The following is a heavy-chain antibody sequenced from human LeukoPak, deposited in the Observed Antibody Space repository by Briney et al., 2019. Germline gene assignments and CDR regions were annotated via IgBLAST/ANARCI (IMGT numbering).Heavy chain of an antibody. D-gene: IGHD3-3*01. Sequence: KPGGSLRLSCAASKFTFSSYSMNWVRQAPGKGLEWVSSISSSGTYISYAESVKGRFTISRDNAKNSLYLQMNSLRAEDTAVYYCARASGDGVVPLWYFDLWGRGTLVTVSS. CDR1: KFTFSSYS. V-gene: IGHV3-21*01. J-gene: IGHJ2*01. CDR3: ARASGDGVVPLWYFDL. CDR2: ISSSGTYI.